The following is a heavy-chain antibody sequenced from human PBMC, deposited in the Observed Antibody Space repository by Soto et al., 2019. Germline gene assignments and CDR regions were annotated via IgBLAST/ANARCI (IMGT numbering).Heavy chain of an antibody. Sequence: LRLSCAVSGFTFTNYAMTWVRQAPGKGLEWVSTLSPSGADTYYADPVKGRFTISRDISKNTLFLQMNSLRAEDTAVYFCTRRGGDSGWGAFDVWGQGTMVTVSS. CDR3: TRRGGDSGWGAFDV. D-gene: IGHD4-17*01. CDR2: LSPSGADT. CDR1: GFTFTNYA. J-gene: IGHJ3*01. V-gene: IGHV3-23*01.